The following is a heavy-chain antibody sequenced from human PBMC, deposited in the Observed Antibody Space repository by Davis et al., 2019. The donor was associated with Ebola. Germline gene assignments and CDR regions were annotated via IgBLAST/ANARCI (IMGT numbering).Heavy chain of an antibody. J-gene: IGHJ4*02. CDR3: DREVQRAYISGGSCPNFDY. CDR2: ISAYNGNT. D-gene: IGHD2-15*01. CDR1: GYTFTSYG. Sequence: ASVKVSCKASGYTFTSYGISWVRHAPGQGLEWMGWISAYNGNTNYAQTLQGRVTMTTDTSTSTAYMELRTLRSDDTAVYYCDREVQRAYISGGSCPNFDYWGQVSLVTVSS. V-gene: IGHV1-18*01.